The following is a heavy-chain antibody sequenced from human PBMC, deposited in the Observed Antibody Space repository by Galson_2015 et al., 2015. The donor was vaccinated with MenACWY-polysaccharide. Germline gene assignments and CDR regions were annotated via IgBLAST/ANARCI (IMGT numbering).Heavy chain of an antibody. V-gene: IGHV1-2*02. Sequence: SVKVSCKASGYTFSGYHIHWVRQAPGQGLEWMGWIHPNNGDTNYAQKFQGRVTMTRDTSISTVYMELSSLRSDDTAMYHCGRGGYGVGSGGYWGQGTLVTVSS. J-gene: IGHJ4*02. CDR3: GRGGYGVGSGGY. CDR2: IHPNNGDT. D-gene: IGHD4/OR15-4a*01. CDR1: GYTFSGYH.